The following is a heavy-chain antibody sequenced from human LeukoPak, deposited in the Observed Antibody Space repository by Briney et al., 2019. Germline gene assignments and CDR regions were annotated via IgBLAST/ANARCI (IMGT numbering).Heavy chain of an antibody. CDR3: ARGLPGYYFDY. V-gene: IGHV1-69*05. D-gene: IGHD2-21*02. J-gene: IGHJ4*02. CDR2: IIPIFGTA. CDR1: GGTFSSYA. Sequence: ASVKVSCKASGGTFSSYAISWVRQASGQGLEWMGGIIPIFGTANYAQKFQGRVTITTDESTSTAYMELSSLRSEDTAVYYCARGLPGYYFDYWGQGTLVTVSS.